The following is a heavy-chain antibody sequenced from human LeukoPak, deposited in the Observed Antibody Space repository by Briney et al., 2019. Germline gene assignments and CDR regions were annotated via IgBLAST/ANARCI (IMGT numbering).Heavy chain of an antibody. CDR1: GYTFIAYF. D-gene: IGHD7-27*01. CDR3: ARTVGTGDPSL. CDR2: INPNSGGT. Sequence: ASVKVSCKASGYTFIAYFMHWVQQAPGQGLEWMGRINPNSGGTNYARQFQGRVTMTRDTSINTAYMGLNRLRSDDTAVYFCARTVGTGDPSLWGQGTLVTVSS. J-gene: IGHJ4*02. V-gene: IGHV1-2*06.